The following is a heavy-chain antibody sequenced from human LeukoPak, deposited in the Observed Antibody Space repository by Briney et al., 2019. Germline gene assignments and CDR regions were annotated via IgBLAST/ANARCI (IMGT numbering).Heavy chain of an antibody. J-gene: IGHJ4*02. D-gene: IGHD1-26*01. CDR3: ATHSGSYFYYFDN. Sequence: GESLKISCKGSGYSFTSYWIAWVRQMPGKGLEWLGIIYPGDSDTRYSPSFQGQVTISADKSISTSYLQWSSLKASDTAMYYCATHSGSYFYYFDNWGQGTLVTVSS. CDR2: IYPGDSDT. V-gene: IGHV5-51*01. CDR1: GYSFTSYW.